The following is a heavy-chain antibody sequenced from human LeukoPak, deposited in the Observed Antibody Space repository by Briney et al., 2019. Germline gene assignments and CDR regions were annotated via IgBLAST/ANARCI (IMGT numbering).Heavy chain of an antibody. CDR1: GFIFSNYA. V-gene: IGHV3-23*01. CDR3: AKGGNDDYYFDH. CDR2: VSRSGGGT. J-gene: IGHJ4*02. D-gene: IGHD1-1*01. Sequence: GGSLRLSCAASGFIFSNYAMSWVRQAPGRGLEWVSTVSRSGGGTYYADSVKGRFTVSRDNSRNTLGLQMNSLRTEDTAIYYCAKGGNDDYYFDHWGQGTLVTVSS.